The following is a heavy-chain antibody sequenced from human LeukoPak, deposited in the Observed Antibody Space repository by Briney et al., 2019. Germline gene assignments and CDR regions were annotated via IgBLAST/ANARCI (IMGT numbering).Heavy chain of an antibody. CDR1: GNSISGYS. J-gene: IGHJ4*02. D-gene: IGHD3-22*01. Sequence: PSETLSLTCHVSGNSISGYSWSWIRQPAGKGLEWIGRTHRNGSATHNPSLKSRVTMTVATSRTQFSLKLSSVTAADTAVYFCARDLSGFYDYWGLGTLVIVSS. CDR2: THRNGSA. V-gene: IGHV4-4*07. CDR3: ARDLSGFYDY.